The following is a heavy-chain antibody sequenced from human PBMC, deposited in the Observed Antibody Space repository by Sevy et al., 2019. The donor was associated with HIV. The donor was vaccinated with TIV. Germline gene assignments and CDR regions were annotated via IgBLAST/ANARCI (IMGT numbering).Heavy chain of an antibody. J-gene: IGHJ4*02. CDR2: INPSDGGT. Sequence: ASVTVSCKASGYTITRYYMHWMRQAPGQGLEWMGIINPSDGGTTYAQKFQGRVTMTRDTSTSTVYMELSSLRSEDTAVYYCASYTTGSRGDYWGQGTLVTVSS. V-gene: IGHV1-46*01. D-gene: IGHD3-16*01. CDR1: GYTITRYY. CDR3: ASYTTGSRGDY.